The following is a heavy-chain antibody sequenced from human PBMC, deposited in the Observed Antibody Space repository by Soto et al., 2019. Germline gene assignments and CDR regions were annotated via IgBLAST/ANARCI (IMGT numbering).Heavy chain of an antibody. D-gene: IGHD6-6*01. CDR2: IYYSGST. Sequence: PSETLSLTCTVSGGSISSYYWSWIRQPPGKGLEWIGYIYYSGSTNYNPSLKSRVTISVDTSKNQFSLKLSSVTAADTAVYYCARDKGGGGSSVYSSSSDYYYYYMDVWGKGTTVTVSS. CDR1: GGSISSYY. J-gene: IGHJ6*03. CDR3: ARDKGGGGSSVYSSSSDYYYYYMDV. V-gene: IGHV4-59*01.